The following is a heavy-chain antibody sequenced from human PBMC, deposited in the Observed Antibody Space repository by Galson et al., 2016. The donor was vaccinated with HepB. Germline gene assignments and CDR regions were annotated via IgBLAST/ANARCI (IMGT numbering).Heavy chain of an antibody. CDR1: GDSVSSNIPA. CDR2: TYFRSKWYN. Sequence: CAISGDSVSSNIPAWNWIRQSPSRGLEWLGRTYFRSKWYNDYAGSVKSRIIINPDTSKNQFSLQLNPVTPEDTAVYYCARGRDFDIWGQGTMVIVSS. J-gene: IGHJ3*02. CDR3: ARGRDFDI. V-gene: IGHV6-1*01.